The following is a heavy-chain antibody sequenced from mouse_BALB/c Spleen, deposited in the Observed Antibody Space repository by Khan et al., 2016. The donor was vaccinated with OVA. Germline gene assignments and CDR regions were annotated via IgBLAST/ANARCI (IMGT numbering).Heavy chain of an antibody. CDR3: TSSGWAACAY. CDR1: GYTFTSYY. J-gene: IGHJ3*01. D-gene: IGHD1-1*02. CDR2: INPSDGGT. Sequence: QVQLQQPGAELVKPGASVKLSCKASGYTFTSYYMYWVKQRPGQGLEWIGGINPSDGGTNSNEKFKSKATLTVDKSSSTAYMQLSSMTSEDSAVYYCTSSGWAACAYWGQGTLVTVSA. V-gene: IGHV1S81*02.